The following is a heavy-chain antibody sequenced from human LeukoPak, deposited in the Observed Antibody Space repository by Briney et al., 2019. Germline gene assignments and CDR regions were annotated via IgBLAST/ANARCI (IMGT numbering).Heavy chain of an antibody. V-gene: IGHV5-51*01. Sequence: GEALKSSCKGSGYSFTTYLSAWLRQMPGKGREWMGIIYGGDSDTMYSPAFPGPVTLSAAKYIHPACMQWSSLEASDPDMYFCARRGIRDGYNYADYWGQGTLVTVSS. D-gene: IGHD5-24*01. CDR3: ARRGIRDGYNYADY. J-gene: IGHJ4*02. CDR1: GYSFTTYL. CDR2: IYGGDSDT.